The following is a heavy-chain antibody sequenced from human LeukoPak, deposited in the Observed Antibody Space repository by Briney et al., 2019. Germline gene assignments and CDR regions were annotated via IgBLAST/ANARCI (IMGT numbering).Heavy chain of an antibody. CDR1: GGTFSSYA. CDR3: ARGSLPIVVLPAALDD. J-gene: IGHJ4*02. V-gene: IGHV1-69*05. Sequence: SVKVSCKASGGTFSSYAISWVRQAPGQGLEWMGGIIPIFGTANYAQKFQGRVTITTDESTSTAYMELSSLRSEDTAVYYCARGSLPIVVLPAALDDWGQGTLVTVSS. D-gene: IGHD2-2*01. CDR2: IIPIFGTA.